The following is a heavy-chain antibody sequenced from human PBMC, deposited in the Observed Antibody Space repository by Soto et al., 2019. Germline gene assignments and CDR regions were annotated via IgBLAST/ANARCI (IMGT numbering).Heavy chain of an antibody. V-gene: IGHV3-11*06. CDR3: AGGIVGATVDY. D-gene: IGHD1-26*01. J-gene: IGHJ4*02. CDR2: ISSSSSYT. CDR1: GFTFSDYY. Sequence: GGSLRLSCAASGFTFSDYYMSWIRQAPGKGLEWVSYISSSSSYTNYADSVKGRFTISRDNAKNSLYLQMNSLRAEDTAVYYCAGGIVGATVDYWGQGTLVTVSS.